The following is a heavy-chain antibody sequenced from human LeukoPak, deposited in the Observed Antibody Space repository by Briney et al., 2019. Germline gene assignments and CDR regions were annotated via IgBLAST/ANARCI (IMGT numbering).Heavy chain of an antibody. Sequence: GGSLRLSCAASGFTFSGSYMSWIRQAPGMGLGRVSYISSSGSTIYYADSVKGRFTISRDNAKNSLYLQMNSLRAEDTAVYYCARDLESWGAFDYWGQGTLVTVSS. D-gene: IGHD1-26*01. CDR1: GFTFSGSY. V-gene: IGHV3-11*04. CDR2: ISSSGSTI. J-gene: IGHJ4*02. CDR3: ARDLESWGAFDY.